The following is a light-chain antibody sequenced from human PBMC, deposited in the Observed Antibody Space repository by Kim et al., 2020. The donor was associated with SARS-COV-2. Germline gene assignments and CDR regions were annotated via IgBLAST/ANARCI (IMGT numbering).Light chain of an antibody. CDR1: ALPKQY. CDR2: KDS. J-gene: IGLJ2*01. Sequence: SYELTQPPSVSVSSGQTARITCSGDALPKQYAYWYQQKPGQAPVLVIYKDSERPSGIPERFSGSNSGTTVTLTISGVQAEDEADYYCQSADSSGTYVVFG. CDR3: QSADSSGTYVV. V-gene: IGLV3-25*03.